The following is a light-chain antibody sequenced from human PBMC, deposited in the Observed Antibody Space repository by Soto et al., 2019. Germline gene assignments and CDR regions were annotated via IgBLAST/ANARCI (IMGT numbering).Light chain of an antibody. J-gene: IGLJ1*01. CDR2: DVS. V-gene: IGLV2-14*01. Sequence: QSVLTQPASVSGSPGQSITISCTGTSSDVGGYNYVSWYQQHPGKAPKLMIYDVSNRPSGVSNRFSGSKSGNTASLTISGLQAEDEADYYRSSYTSSSTLLVFGTGTKLTVL. CDR3: SSYTSSSTLLV. CDR1: SSDVGGYNY.